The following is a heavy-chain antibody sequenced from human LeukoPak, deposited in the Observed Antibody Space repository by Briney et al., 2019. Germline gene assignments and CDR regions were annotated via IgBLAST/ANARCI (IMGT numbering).Heavy chain of an antibody. CDR1: GGSFSGYY. CDR2: INHSGST. Sequence: PSETLSLTCAVYGGSFSGYYWSWIRQPPGKGLEWIGEINHSGSTNYNPSLKSRVTISVDTSKNQFSLKLSSVTAADTAVYYCARAPYCGGGSCYFDYWGQGTLVTVSS. D-gene: IGHD2-15*01. J-gene: IGHJ4*02. CDR3: ARAPYCGGGSCYFDY. V-gene: IGHV4-34*01.